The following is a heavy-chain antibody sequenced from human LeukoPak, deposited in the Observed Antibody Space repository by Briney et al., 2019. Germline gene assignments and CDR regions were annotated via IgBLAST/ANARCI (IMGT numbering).Heavy chain of an antibody. CDR2: ISYDGSNK. Sequence: GGSLRLSCAASGFTFSSYAMHWVRQAPGKGLEWVAVISYDGSNKYYADSVKGRFTISRDNSKNTLYLQMNSLRAEDTAVYHCARGMYYYDSTPIGAFDIWGQGTMVTVSS. CDR3: ARGMYYYDSTPIGAFDI. V-gene: IGHV3-30-3*01. CDR1: GFTFSSYA. J-gene: IGHJ3*02. D-gene: IGHD3-22*01.